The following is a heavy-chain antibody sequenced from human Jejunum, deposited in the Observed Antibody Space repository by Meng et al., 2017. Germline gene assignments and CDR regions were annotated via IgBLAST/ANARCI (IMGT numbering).Heavy chain of an antibody. J-gene: IGHJ5*02. CDR3: ARAPDYSDNWFDP. CDR2: VIPVFGSS. Sequence: VQLVQSGAEIKNPGSSVKVSCRASGGALRLYTVDWVRQAPGQGLEWVGRVIPVFGSSEYAQNFSGRVTINVDEFTNTAYMELSSLASEDTAVYYCARAPDYSDNWFDPWGQGTLVTVSS. CDR1: GGALRLYT. V-gene: IGHV1-69*08. D-gene: IGHD2-15*01.